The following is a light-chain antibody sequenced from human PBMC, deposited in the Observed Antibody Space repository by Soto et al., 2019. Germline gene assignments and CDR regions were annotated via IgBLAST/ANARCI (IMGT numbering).Light chain of an antibody. V-gene: IGKV1-9*01. CDR2: AAS. CDR1: QGISSY. CDR3: HQFNSYPT. J-gene: IGKJ4*01. Sequence: DIQLTQAPSFLSAAVGVGVTITCRASQGISSYLAWYQQRPGKAPKLLIYAASTLQSGVPSRFSGSGSGTEFTLTTSTLQPEDFSTYNCHQFNSYPTFGGGTKLAIK.